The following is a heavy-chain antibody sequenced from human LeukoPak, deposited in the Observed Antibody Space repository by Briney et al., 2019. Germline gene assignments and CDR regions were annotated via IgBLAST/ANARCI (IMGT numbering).Heavy chain of an antibody. CDR3: ARGGVSYYGVVDY. Sequence: SETLSLTCTVSGVSISSYYWSWIRQPPGKGLEWIGYIYYSGSTNYNPSLKSRVTISVDTSKNQFSLKLSSVTAADTAVYYCARGGVSYYGVVDYWGQGTLVTVSS. D-gene: IGHD1-26*01. J-gene: IGHJ4*02. V-gene: IGHV4-59*01. CDR1: GVSISSYY. CDR2: IYYSGST.